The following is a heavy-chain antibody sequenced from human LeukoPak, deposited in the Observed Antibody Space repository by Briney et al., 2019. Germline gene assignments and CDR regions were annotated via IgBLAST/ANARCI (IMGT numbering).Heavy chain of an antibody. Sequence: GGSLRLSCAASGFTFSTYAMSWVRQAPGKGLEWVSDTSGSGGSTYYADSVKGRFTISRDNSKNTLYLQMNSLRAEDTAVYYCAKAAGSSTSCQYYYYYGMDVWGQGTTVTVSS. CDR1: GFTFSTYA. D-gene: IGHD2-2*01. J-gene: IGHJ6*02. CDR2: TSGSGGST. CDR3: AKAAGSSTSCQYYYYYGMDV. V-gene: IGHV3-23*01.